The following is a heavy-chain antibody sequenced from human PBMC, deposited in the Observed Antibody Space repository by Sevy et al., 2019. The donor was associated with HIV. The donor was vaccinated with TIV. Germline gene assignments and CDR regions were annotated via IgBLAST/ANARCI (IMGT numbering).Heavy chain of an antibody. CDR2: ISWSSDKI. D-gene: IGHD5-18*01. CDR1: GFSFDDYV. J-gene: IGHJ6*03. V-gene: IGHV3-9*01. Sequence: GGSLRLSCAASGFSFDDYVMHWVRQAPGKGLEWVSSISWSSDKISYADSVKGRFTTSRDNAKSSLYLQLNSLRVEDTALYYCAKAGVDTAMVQWPYMDVWGKGTTVTVSS. CDR3: AKAGVDTAMVQWPYMDV.